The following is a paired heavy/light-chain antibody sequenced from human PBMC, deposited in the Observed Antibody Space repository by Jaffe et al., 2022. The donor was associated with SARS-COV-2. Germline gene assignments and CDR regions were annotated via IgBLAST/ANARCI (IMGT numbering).Light chain of an antibody. J-gene: IGKJ5*01. V-gene: IGKV3-20*01. CDR2: GAS. CDR3: QQYDTSPIT. Sequence: EIVLTQSPGTLSLSPGERATLSCRASQNLSSSYLAWYQQKSGQAPRLLIYGASGRATGIPDRFIGSGSGTDFTLTISRLEPEDFAVFYCQQYDTSPITFGQGTRLEIK. CDR1: QNLSSSY.
Heavy chain of an antibody. CDR3: ARSGWAGEAIS. J-gene: IGHJ4*02. CDR2: ISYSTSYT. Sequence: QVQLVESGGGLVKPGGSLRLSCAASGFTFSDYYMSWIRQAPGKGLEWVSYISYSTSYTNYADSVKGRFTISRDNAKNSLYLQMNSLRTEDTAVYYCARSGWAGEAISWGQGTLVTVSS. V-gene: IGHV3-11*06. CDR1: GFTFSDYY. D-gene: IGHD6-19*01.